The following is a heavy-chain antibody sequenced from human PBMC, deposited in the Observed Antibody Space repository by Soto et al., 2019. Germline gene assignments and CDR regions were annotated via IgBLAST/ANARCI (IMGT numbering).Heavy chain of an antibody. V-gene: IGHV1-69*01. CDR1: GGTFSSYA. CDR3: ARGSILSGGGYYYMDV. J-gene: IGHJ6*03. D-gene: IGHD3-3*01. Sequence: QVQLVQSGAEVKKPGSSVKVSCKASGGTFSSYAISWLRQAPGQGLEWMGGINPIFGAANYAQKFQDRVRITAEESTRTAYMELSSVRSEDTAVYYCARGSILSGGGYYYMDVWGKGTTVTVSS. CDR2: INPIFGAA.